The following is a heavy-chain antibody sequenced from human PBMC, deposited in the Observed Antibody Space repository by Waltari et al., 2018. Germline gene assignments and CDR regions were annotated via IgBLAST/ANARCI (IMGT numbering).Heavy chain of an antibody. V-gene: IGHV3-73*02. Sequence: EVQLVESGGAWVQPGGSLKLSCAASGFTFSRAAIHWVRQASGKGLEWIGHIRSKTNSYATLYTSSVNGRFAISRDDSNNRAFLQMNSLKTEDTGVYFCAVGDFYDATGYPGLDFWGQGTLVSVSS. CDR3: AVGDFYDATGYPGLDF. CDR1: GFTFSRAA. CDR2: IRSKTNSYAT. D-gene: IGHD3-22*01. J-gene: IGHJ4*02.